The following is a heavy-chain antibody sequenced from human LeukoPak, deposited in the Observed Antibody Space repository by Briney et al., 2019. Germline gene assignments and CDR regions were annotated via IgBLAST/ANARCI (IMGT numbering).Heavy chain of an antibody. CDR1: GGSISSYY. V-gene: IGHV4-59*13. J-gene: IGHJ4*02. CDR2: IYYSGST. CDR3: ARGVGSGWYIPDY. Sequence: PSETLSLTCTVSGGSISSYYWSWIRQPPGKGLEWIGYIYYSGSTNYNPSLKSRVTISVDTSKNQFSLKLSSVTAADTAVYYCARGVGSGWYIPDYWGQGTLVTVSS. D-gene: IGHD6-19*01.